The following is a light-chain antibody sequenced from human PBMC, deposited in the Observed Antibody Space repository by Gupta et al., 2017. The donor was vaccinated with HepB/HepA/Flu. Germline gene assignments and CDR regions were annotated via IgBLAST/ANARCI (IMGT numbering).Light chain of an antibody. V-gene: IGLV3-1*01. CDR3: QAWGATPVV. CDR2: QDS. J-gene: IGLJ3*02. CDR1: KLGDKF. Sequence: ALTQPPSVSVSPGQTASITCSGSKLGDKFATWYQQRPGQPPILLIYQDSKRPSGIPERFSGSNTGNTATLIICGAQSVDEADYYCQAWGATPVVFGGGTKVTVL.